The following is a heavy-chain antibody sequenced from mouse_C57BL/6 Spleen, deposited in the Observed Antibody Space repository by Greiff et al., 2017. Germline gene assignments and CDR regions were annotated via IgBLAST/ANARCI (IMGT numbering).Heavy chain of an antibody. CDR2: IYPRSGNT. D-gene: IGHD4-1*01. CDR3: AMPLTGSGYFDV. CDR1: GYTFTSYG. J-gene: IGHJ1*03. Sequence: VKLMESGAELARPGASVRLSCKASGYTFTSYGISWVKQSTGQGLAWIGEIYPRSGNTYYNEKFKGKATLTADKSSSTAYMALRSLTSEDSAVYFCAMPLTGSGYFDVWGTGTTVTVSS. V-gene: IGHV1-81*01.